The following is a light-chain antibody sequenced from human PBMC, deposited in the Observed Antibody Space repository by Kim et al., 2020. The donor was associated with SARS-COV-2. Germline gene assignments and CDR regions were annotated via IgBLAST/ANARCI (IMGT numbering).Light chain of an antibody. V-gene: IGLV2-14*04. J-gene: IGLJ2*01. CDR3: SSYTSSITLL. CDR2: DVN. Sequence: GQSITISCTGTSSDVGSYNYVSWYQQHPGKAPKLMIYDVNKWPSGVSNRFSGSKSGNTASLTISGLQGEDEADYYCSSYTSSITLLFGGGTQLTVL. CDR1: SSDVGSYNY.